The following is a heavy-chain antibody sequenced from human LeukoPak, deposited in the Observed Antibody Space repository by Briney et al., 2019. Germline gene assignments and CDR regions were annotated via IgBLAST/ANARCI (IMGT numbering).Heavy chain of an antibody. J-gene: IGHJ4*02. V-gene: IGHV3-15*01. Sequence: PGGSLRLSCAASGFTFSNAWMSWVRQAPVKGLEWVGRIKSKTDGGTTDYAAPVKGRFTISRDDSKNTLYLLMNSLKTEDTAVYYCTTDHGGVAAAGTRELLWGSFDNWGQGTLVTVSS. D-gene: IGHD6-13*01. CDR1: GFTFSNAW. CDR2: IKSKTDGGTT. CDR3: TTDHGGVAAAGTRELLWGSFDN.